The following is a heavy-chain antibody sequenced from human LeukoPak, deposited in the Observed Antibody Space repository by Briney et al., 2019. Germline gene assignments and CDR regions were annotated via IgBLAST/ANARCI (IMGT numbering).Heavy chain of an antibody. Sequence: SETLSLTCAVYGGSFSGYYWSWIRQPPGKGLEWIGEINHSGSTNYNPSLKSRVTISVDTSKNQFSLKLSSVTAADTAVYYYASMATINSFDYWGQGTLVTVSS. J-gene: IGHJ4*02. CDR3: ASMATINSFDY. CDR2: INHSGST. CDR1: GGSFSGYY. V-gene: IGHV4-34*01. D-gene: IGHD5-24*01.